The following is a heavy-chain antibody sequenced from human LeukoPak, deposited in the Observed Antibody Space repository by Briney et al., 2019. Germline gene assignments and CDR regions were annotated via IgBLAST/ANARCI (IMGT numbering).Heavy chain of an antibody. J-gene: IGHJ6*03. Sequence: GASVKVSCKASGYTFTSYDINWVRQATGQGLEWMGWMNPNSGNTGYAQKFEGRVTMTRNTSISTAYMELSSLRSEDTAVYYCARGSLAYYYMDVWGKGTTVTVSS. V-gene: IGHV1-8*01. CDR1: GYTFTSYD. CDR2: MNPNSGNT. CDR3: ARGSLAYYYMDV.